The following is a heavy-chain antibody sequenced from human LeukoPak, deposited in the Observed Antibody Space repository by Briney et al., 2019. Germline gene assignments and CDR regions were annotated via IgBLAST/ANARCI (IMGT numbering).Heavy chain of an antibody. D-gene: IGHD5-18*01. Sequence: GGSLRLSCAASGIIVSSYYMSWVRQAPGKGLEWLSVIYSGGSTSYADSVKGRFAISRDDSKNTLYLQMSSLRAEDTAVYYCAGGTGGYSYGYYYWGQGTLVTVSS. CDR3: AGGTGGYSYGYYY. CDR1: GIIVSSYY. J-gene: IGHJ4*02. V-gene: IGHV3-53*01. CDR2: IYSGGST.